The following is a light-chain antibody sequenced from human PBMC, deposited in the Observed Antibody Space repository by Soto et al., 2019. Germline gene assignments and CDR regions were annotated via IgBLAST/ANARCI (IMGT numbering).Light chain of an antibody. Sequence: EIVLTQSPGTLSLSPGERATLSFRASQSVSNNYLAWYQQKPGQAPRLLIYGASNRATGIPDGFSGSGSGTDFTLTISRLEPEDFAVYYCQQYGSSGTFGQGTKVDIK. V-gene: IGKV3-20*01. J-gene: IGKJ1*01. CDR2: GAS. CDR3: QQYGSSGT. CDR1: QSVSNNY.